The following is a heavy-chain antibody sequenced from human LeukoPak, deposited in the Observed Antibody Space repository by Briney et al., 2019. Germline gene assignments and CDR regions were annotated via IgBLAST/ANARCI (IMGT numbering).Heavy chain of an antibody. CDR3: ARDWVNGGIDI. CDR1: GFTFSSYG. Sequence: GGSLRLSCAASGFTFSSYGMHWVRQAPGKGLEWVANIKRDGSEKHYVDSVKGRFTISRDNAKNSLYLQMNSLRVEDTAVYYCARDWVNGGIDIWGQGTMVTVSS. CDR2: IKRDGSEK. J-gene: IGHJ3*02. D-gene: IGHD1-1*01. V-gene: IGHV3-7*01.